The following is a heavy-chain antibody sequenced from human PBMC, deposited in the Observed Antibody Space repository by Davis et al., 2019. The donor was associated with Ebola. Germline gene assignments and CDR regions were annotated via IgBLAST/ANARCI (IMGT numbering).Heavy chain of an antibody. CDR2: IIPIFGTA. D-gene: IGHD5-12*01. CDR1: GGTFSSYA. Sequence: SVKVSCKASGGTFSSYAISWVRQAPGQGLEWMGGIIPIFGTANYAQKFQGRVTITADESTSTAYMELSSLRSEDTAVYYCARGLEWLRFDYGMDVWGQGTTVIVSS. CDR3: ARGLEWLRFDYGMDV. J-gene: IGHJ6*02. V-gene: IGHV1-69*13.